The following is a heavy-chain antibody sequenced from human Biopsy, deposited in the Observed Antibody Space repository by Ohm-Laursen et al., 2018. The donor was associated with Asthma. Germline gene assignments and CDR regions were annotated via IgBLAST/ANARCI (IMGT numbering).Heavy chain of an antibody. CDR2: INSVFGTT. V-gene: IGHV1-69*13. J-gene: IGHJ4*02. CDR1: GGTFNTYV. D-gene: IGHD2-2*01. CDR3: ARKAGSCISRTCNSLDF. Sequence: GASVKVSCKSLGGTFNTYVIGWVRQAPGQGLEWMGGINSVFGTTTYPQKFQDRVTITADDSTSTVYMELSSLRSEDPAVYYCARKAGSCISRTCNSLDFWGQGTLVTVSS.